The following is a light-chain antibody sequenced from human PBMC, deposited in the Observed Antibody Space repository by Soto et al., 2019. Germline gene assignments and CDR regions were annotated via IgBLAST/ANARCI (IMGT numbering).Light chain of an antibody. CDR3: MQSTQLTPT. J-gene: IGKJ5*01. CDR1: ESLLHITGXXF. V-gene: IGKV2D-29*02. CDR2: EXS. Sequence: DVVMTQTQLSLSVAAXQPASISFTSSESLLHITGXXFFXCXLQXXGXSPKXXXDEXSTLDSGGPDRLSGSGSGTDFTLEISRVETDDVGIYYFMQSTQLTPTFGQGTRLEIK.